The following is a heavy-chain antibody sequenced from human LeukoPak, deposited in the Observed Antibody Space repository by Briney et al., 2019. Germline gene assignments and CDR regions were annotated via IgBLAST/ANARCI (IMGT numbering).Heavy chain of an antibody. Sequence: ASVKVSCKLSGYTLAELSMHWVRQAPGKGLEWMGGFDPEEGETIYAQKFQGRVTITEDTSTDTAYMELSSLRSEDTAVYYCARDDSGYSGYEYYWGQGTLVTVSS. D-gene: IGHD5-12*01. J-gene: IGHJ4*02. CDR3: ARDDSGYSGYEYY. CDR2: FDPEEGET. V-gene: IGHV1-24*01. CDR1: GYTLAELS.